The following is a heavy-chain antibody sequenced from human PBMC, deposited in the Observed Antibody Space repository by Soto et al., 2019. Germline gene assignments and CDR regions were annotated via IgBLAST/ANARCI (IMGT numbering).Heavy chain of an antibody. CDR2: IDPSDSYT. Sequence: GESLKISCKGSGYSFTSYWISWVRQMPGKGLEWMGRIDPSDSYTNYSPSFQGHVTISADKSISTAYLQWSSLKASDTAMYYCARHSSRGWEVGNWFDPWGQGTLVTVSS. V-gene: IGHV5-10-1*01. CDR3: ARHSSRGWEVGNWFDP. D-gene: IGHD6-19*01. J-gene: IGHJ5*02. CDR1: GYSFTSYW.